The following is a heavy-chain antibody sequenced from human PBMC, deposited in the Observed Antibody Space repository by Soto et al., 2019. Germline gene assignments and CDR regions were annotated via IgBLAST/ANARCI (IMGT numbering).Heavy chain of an antibody. D-gene: IGHD3-22*01. Sequence: QVQLVQSGAEVKKPGASVKVSCKASGYTFTSYAMHWVRQAPGQRLEWMGWINAGNGNTKYSQKFQGRVTITRDTSASTDYMELSSLRSEDTAVYYCATHRPHYSDSSQSSFVMDVWGQGTTVTVSS. J-gene: IGHJ6*02. CDR2: INAGNGNT. V-gene: IGHV1-3*01. CDR1: GYTFTSYA. CDR3: ATHRPHYSDSSQSSFVMDV.